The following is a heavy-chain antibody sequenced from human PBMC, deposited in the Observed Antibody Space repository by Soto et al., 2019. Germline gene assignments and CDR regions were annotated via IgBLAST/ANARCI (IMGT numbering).Heavy chain of an antibody. CDR1: GYTFTGYY. Sequence: RASVKVSCTASGYTFTGYYMHWVRQAPGQGLEWMGWINPNSGGTNYAQKFQGWVTMTRDTSISTAYMELSRLRSDDTAVYYCARGNYEYLGDPPPPDYWGQGTLVTVSS. CDR3: ARGNYEYLGDPPPPDY. J-gene: IGHJ4*02. V-gene: IGHV1-2*04. CDR2: INPNSGGT. D-gene: IGHD3-16*01.